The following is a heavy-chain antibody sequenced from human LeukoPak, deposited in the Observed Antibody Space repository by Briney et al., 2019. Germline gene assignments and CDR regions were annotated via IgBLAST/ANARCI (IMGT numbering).Heavy chain of an antibody. CDR2: IYYSGST. Sequence: SETLSLTCTVSGGSISSYYWSWIRQPPGKGLEWIGYIYYSGSTNYNPSLKSRVTISVDTSKNQFSLKLSSVTAADTAVYYCAREIDILTGRDYWGQGTLVTVSS. J-gene: IGHJ4*02. D-gene: IGHD3-9*01. CDR3: AREIDILTGRDY. V-gene: IGHV4-59*01. CDR1: GGSISSYY.